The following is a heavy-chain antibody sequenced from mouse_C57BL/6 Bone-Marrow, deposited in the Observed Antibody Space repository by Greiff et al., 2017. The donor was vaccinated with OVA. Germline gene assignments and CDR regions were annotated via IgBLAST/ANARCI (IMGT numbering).Heavy chain of an antibody. CDR3: VRSLITTVVAPYAMDY. CDR1: GFTFNTYA. CDR2: IRSKSSNYAT. Sequence: EVQLVESGGGLVQPKGSLKLSCAASGFTFNTYAMHWVRQAPGKGLEWVARIRSKSSNYATYYADSVKDRFTISRDDSQSMLYLQMNNLKTEDTAMYYCVRSLITTVVAPYAMDYWGQGTSVTVSS. J-gene: IGHJ4*01. D-gene: IGHD1-1*01. V-gene: IGHV10-3*01.